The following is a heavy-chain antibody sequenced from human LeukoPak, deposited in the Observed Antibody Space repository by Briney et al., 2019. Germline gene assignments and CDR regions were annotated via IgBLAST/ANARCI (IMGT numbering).Heavy chain of an antibody. Sequence: SGGSLRLSCAASGFTFSSYWMHWVRQAPGKGLVWVSRINSDGSSASYADSVKGRFTISRDNAKNTLYLQTNSLRAEDTAVYYCAREGRRQMATTFDYWGQGTLVTVSS. D-gene: IGHD5-24*01. J-gene: IGHJ4*02. CDR1: GFTFSSYW. V-gene: IGHV3-74*01. CDR2: INSDGSSA. CDR3: AREGRRQMATTFDY.